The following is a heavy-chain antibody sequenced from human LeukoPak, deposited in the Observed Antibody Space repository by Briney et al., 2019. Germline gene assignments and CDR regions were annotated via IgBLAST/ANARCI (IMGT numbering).Heavy chain of an antibody. CDR3: ARGGITMVRGVSY. CDR1: GGSISSGGYY. CDR2: IYYSGST. Sequence: PSETLSLTCTVSGGSISSGGYYWSWIRQHPGKGLEWIGYIYYSGSTYYNPSLKSRVTISVDTSKNQFSLKLSSVTAADTAVYYCARGGITMVRGVSYWGQGTLVTVSS. V-gene: IGHV4-31*03. J-gene: IGHJ4*02. D-gene: IGHD3-10*01.